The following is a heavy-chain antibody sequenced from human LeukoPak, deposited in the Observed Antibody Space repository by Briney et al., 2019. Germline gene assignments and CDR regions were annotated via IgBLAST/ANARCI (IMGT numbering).Heavy chain of an antibody. Sequence: PGGSLRLSCAASGFTVSSNYMNWVRQAPGKGLEWVSSISSSSSYIYYADSVKGRFTISRDNAKNSLYLQMNSLRAEDTAVYYCARDNSGSYSEAFDTWGQGTMVTVSS. J-gene: IGHJ3*02. CDR3: ARDNSGSYSEAFDT. CDR1: GFTVSSNY. CDR2: ISSSSSYI. D-gene: IGHD1-26*01. V-gene: IGHV3-21*01.